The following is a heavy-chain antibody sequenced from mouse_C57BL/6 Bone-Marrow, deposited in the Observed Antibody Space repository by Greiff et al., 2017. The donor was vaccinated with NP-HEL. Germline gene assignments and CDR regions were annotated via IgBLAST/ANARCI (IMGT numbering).Heavy chain of an antibody. V-gene: IGHV5-12*01. D-gene: IGHD1-1*02. Sequence: EVKVVESGGGLVQPGGSLKLSCAASGFTFSDYYMYWVRQTPEKRLEWVAYISNGGGSTYYPDTVKGRFTISRDNAKNTLYLQMSRLKSEDTAMYYCARQFGGTLDYWGQGTTLTVSS. CDR1: GFTFSDYY. CDR2: ISNGGGST. CDR3: ARQFGGTLDY. J-gene: IGHJ2*01.